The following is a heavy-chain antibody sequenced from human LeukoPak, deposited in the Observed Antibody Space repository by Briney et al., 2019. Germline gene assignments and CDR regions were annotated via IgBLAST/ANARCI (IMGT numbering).Heavy chain of an antibody. D-gene: IGHD3-3*01. CDR3: ARARVFWSGSPF. CDR2: INTDGGRT. V-gene: IGHV3-74*01. J-gene: IGHJ4*02. CDR1: GFTFSSYA. Sequence: GGSLRLSCAASGFTFSSYAMSWVRQAPGKGLVWVSLINTDGGRTSYADSVKGRFTISRDSAKNTLYLQMNSLRAEDTAVYYCARARVFWSGSPFWGQGTLVTVSS.